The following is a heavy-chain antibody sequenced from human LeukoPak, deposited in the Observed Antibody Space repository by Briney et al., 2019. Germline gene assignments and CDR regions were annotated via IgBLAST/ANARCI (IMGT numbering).Heavy chain of an antibody. V-gene: IGHV3-30-3*01. J-gene: IGHJ4*02. Sequence: GGSLRLSCAASGFTFSSYAMHWVRQAPGKGLEWVAVISYDGSNKYYADSVKGRFTISRDNSKNTLYLQMNSLGAEDTAVYYCARVPEAVAGPPFFDYWGQGTLVTVSS. CDR1: GFTFSSYA. CDR3: ARVPEAVAGPPFFDY. CDR2: ISYDGSNK. D-gene: IGHD6-19*01.